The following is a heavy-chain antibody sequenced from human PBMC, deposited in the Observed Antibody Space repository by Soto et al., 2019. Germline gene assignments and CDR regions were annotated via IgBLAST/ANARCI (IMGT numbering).Heavy chain of an antibody. CDR1: RFNLSRDG. V-gene: IGHV1-18*01. Sequence: SKAPRFNLSRDGICWARQAPGQGLEWMGWISAYNGNTNYAQKLQGRVTMTTDTSTSTAYMELRSLRSDDTAVYYCVVAAQPYYFDYWGQGTLVTVSS. D-gene: IGHD2-15*01. CDR3: VVAAQPYYFDY. J-gene: IGHJ4*02. CDR2: ISAYNGNT.